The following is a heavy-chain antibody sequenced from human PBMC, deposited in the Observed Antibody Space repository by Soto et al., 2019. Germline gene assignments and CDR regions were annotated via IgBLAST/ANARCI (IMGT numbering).Heavy chain of an antibody. CDR1: GFTFRRYW. V-gene: IGHV3-74*01. CDR3: ARVGYQDEVGYFDY. Sequence: EVQLVESGGGLVQPGGSLRLSCAASGFTFRRYWMHWVRQAPGKGLVWVSRIHSDGSSTTYADSVKGRFTISRDNAKNTLFLQMNSLRAEDTAVYYCARVGYQDEVGYFDYWGPGTLVTVSS. J-gene: IGHJ4*02. CDR2: IHSDGSST. D-gene: IGHD2-2*01.